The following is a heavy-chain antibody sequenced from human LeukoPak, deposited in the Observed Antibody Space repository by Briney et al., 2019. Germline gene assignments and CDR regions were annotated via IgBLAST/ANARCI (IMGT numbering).Heavy chain of an antibody. CDR3: AKANSITIFGVISPVDY. D-gene: IGHD3-3*01. Sequence: GGSLRLSCAASGFTFSGSAMHWVRQASGKGLEWVSTVSDRGDSTYYADSVKGRFTISRDNSKNTLYLQMNSLRAEDTAVYYCAKANSITIFGVISPVDYWGQGNLVTVSS. J-gene: IGHJ4*02. CDR2: VSDRGDST. CDR1: GFTFSGSA. V-gene: IGHV3-23*01.